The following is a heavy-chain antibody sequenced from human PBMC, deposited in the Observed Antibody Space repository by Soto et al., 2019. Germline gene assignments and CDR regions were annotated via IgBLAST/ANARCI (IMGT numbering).Heavy chain of an antibody. CDR3: ARARQSSGYSLGQVDY. J-gene: IGHJ4*02. CDR2: LIPIYGSP. V-gene: IGHV1-69*01. Sequence: QVQLVQSGAEVKKPGSSVKVSCTASGDNFSNYAMSWVRQAPGQGLEWMGGLIPIYGSPKYAQKFLGRVSFSAYESTRPAYLALSSLTSEDTAVSYCARARQSSGYSLGQVDYWGPGTQVTVSS. D-gene: IGHD3-22*01. CDR1: GDNFSNYA.